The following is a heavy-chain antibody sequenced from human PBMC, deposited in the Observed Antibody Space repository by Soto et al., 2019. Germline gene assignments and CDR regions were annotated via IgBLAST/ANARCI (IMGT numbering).Heavy chain of an antibody. V-gene: IGHV4-39*01. CDR3: ARRLVGATDDY. D-gene: IGHD1-26*01. Sequence: QLQLQESGPGLVKPSETLSLTCTVSGGSISSSSYYWGWIRQPPGKGLEWIGSIYYSGSTYYNPSLKSRVTISVDTSKNQFSLKLSSVTAADTAVYYCARRLVGATDDYWGQGTLVTVSS. CDR1: GGSISSSSYY. J-gene: IGHJ4*02. CDR2: IYYSGST.